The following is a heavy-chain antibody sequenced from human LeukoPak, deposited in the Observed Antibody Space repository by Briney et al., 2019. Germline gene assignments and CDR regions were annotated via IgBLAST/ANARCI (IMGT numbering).Heavy chain of an antibody. Sequence: SGGSLRLSCAASGFTFSSYATSWVRQAPGKGLEWVSAISGSGGSTYYADSVKGRFTISRDNSKNTLYLQMNSLRAEDTAVYYCAKDLGVLRPYYFDYWGQGTLVTVSS. CDR1: GFTFSSYA. CDR3: AKDLGVLRPYYFDY. V-gene: IGHV3-23*01. CDR2: ISGSGGST. D-gene: IGHD3-16*01. J-gene: IGHJ4*02.